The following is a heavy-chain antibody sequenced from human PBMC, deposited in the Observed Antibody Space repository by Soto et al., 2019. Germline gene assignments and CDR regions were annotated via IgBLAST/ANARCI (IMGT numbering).Heavy chain of an antibody. CDR3: AKDIAPLTYYDSSGKTAPYYDGMDV. J-gene: IGHJ6*02. D-gene: IGHD3-22*01. CDR1: GFTFDDYA. Sequence: PGGSLRLSCAASGFTFDDYAMHWVRQAPGKGLEWVSGISWNSGSIGYADSVKGRFTISRDNAKNSLYLQMNSLRAADTALYYGAKDIAPLTYYDSSGKTAPYYDGMDVWGQGTTVTVS. CDR2: ISWNSGSI. V-gene: IGHV3-9*01.